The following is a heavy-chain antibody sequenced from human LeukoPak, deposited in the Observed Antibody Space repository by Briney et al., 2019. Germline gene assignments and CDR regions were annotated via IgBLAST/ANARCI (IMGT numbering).Heavy chain of an antibody. D-gene: IGHD3-3*01. CDR3: ASQWSDNWFDP. V-gene: IGHV1-69*05. J-gene: IGHJ5*02. Sequence: SVKVSCKASGYTFTSYAMNWVRQAPGQGLEWMGGIIPIFGTANYAQKFQGRVTITTDESTSTAYMELSSLRSEDTAVYYCASQWSDNWFDPWGQGTLVTVSS. CDR2: IIPIFGTA. CDR1: GYTFTSYA.